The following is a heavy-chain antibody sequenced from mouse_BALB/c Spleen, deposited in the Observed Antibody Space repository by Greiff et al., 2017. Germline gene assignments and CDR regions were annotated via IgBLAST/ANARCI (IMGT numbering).Heavy chain of an antibody. CDR1: GFSITSDYA. CDR2: ISYSGST. J-gene: IGHJ1*01. CDR3: ARERSTTHWYFDV. Sequence: EVMLVESGPGLVKPSQSLSLTCTVTGFSITSDYAWNWIRQFPGNILEWMGYISYSGSTSYNPSLKSRISITRDTSKNQFFLQMNSVTTEDTATYYCARERSTTHWYFDVWGAGTTGTVSS. V-gene: IGHV3-2*02. D-gene: IGHD1-1*01.